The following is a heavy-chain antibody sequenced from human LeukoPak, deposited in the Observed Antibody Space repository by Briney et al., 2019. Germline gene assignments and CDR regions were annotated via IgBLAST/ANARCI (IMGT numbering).Heavy chain of an antibody. V-gene: IGHV4-39*01. J-gene: IGHJ3*02. Sequence: SSETLSLTCTVSGGSISSNGYYWGWIRQPPGKGLEWIGSFYYTGSTFYSPSLKSRVTISVDTSKNQFSLKLSSVTAADTAVCYCARRSGTYHAFDIWGQGTMVTVSS. CDR2: FYYTGST. CDR1: GGSISSNGYY. CDR3: ARRSGTYHAFDI. D-gene: IGHD1-26*01.